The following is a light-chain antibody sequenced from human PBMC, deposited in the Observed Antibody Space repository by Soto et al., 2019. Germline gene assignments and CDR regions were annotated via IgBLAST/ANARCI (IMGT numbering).Light chain of an antibody. CDR1: SADVGGYNF. CDR2: DVS. CDR3: SSYTSSRTHVV. Sequence: QSALTQPASVSGSTGQSITISCTGTSADVGGYNFVSWYQHHPGKAPKLMIYDVSNRPSGVSNRFSGSKSANTASLTISGLQAEDEADYYCSSYTSSRTHVVFGGGTKLTVL. V-gene: IGLV2-14*03. J-gene: IGLJ2*01.